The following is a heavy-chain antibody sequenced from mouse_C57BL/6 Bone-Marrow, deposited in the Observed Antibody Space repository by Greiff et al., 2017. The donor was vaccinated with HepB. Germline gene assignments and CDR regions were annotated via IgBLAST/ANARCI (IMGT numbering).Heavy chain of an antibody. D-gene: IGHD1-1*01. Sequence: EVKLMESGGDLVKPGGSLKLSYAASGFTFSSYGMSWVRQTPDKRLEWVATISSGGSYTYYPDSVKGRFTISRDNAKNTLYLQMSSLKSEDTAMYYCARHPHYYGSSLDYWGQGTTPTVSS. CDR1: GFTFSSYG. CDR2: ISSGGSYT. J-gene: IGHJ2*01. V-gene: IGHV5-6*01. CDR3: ARHPHYYGSSLDY.